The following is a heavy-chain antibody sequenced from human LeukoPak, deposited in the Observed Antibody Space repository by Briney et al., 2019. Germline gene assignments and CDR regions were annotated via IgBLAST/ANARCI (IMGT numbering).Heavy chain of an antibody. V-gene: IGHV1-18*01. Sequence: ASVKVSCKASGYTFTSSGISWMRQAPGQGLEWMGWISVYNGNTKYAQKVQGRVTMTTDTSTTTAYMELRSLRSDDTAVYYCARSGGTYLPDAFDIWGQGTMVTVSS. CDR1: GYTFTSSG. J-gene: IGHJ3*02. CDR3: ARSGGTYLPDAFDI. D-gene: IGHD1-26*01. CDR2: ISVYNGNT.